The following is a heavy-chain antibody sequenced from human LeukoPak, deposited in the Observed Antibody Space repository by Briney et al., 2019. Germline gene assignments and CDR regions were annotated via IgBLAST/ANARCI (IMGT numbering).Heavy chain of an antibody. CDR1: GGSISSRSYY. J-gene: IGHJ4*02. CDR2: IYYSGST. D-gene: IGHD6-13*01. CDR3: ARRKQQLAFDY. V-gene: IGHV4-39*01. Sequence: SETLSLTCTVSGGSISSRSYYWGWIRQPPGKGLEWIGSIYYSGSTYYNPSLKSRVTISVDTSKNQFSLKLSSVTAADTAVYYCARRKQQLAFDYWGQGTLVTVSS.